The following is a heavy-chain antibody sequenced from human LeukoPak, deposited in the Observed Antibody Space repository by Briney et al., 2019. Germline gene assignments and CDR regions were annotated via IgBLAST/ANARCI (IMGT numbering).Heavy chain of an antibody. CDR1: GFTFSSYA. CDR2: ISYDGSNK. CDR3: ARPYYDILTGLRY. V-gene: IGHV3-30-3*01. Sequence: SGGSLRLSCAASGFTFSSYAMHWVRQAPGKGLEWVAVISYDGSNKYYADSVKGRFTISRDNSKNPLYLQMNSLRAEDTAVYYCARPYYDILTGLRYWGQGTLVTVSS. J-gene: IGHJ4*02. D-gene: IGHD3-9*01.